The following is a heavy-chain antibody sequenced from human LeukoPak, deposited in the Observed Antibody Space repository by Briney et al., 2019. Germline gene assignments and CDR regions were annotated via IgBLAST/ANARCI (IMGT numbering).Heavy chain of an antibody. J-gene: IGHJ3*02. D-gene: IGHD6-13*01. CDR1: GYTFTGYY. Sequence: ASVKVSCKASGYTFTGYYMHWVRQAPGQGLEWMGWINPNSGGTNYAQKFQGRVTMTRDTSISTAYMELSRLRSDDTAVYYCARERIAAAGKPSEAFDIWGQGTMVTVSS. V-gene: IGHV1-2*02. CDR3: ARERIAAAGKPSEAFDI. CDR2: INPNSGGT.